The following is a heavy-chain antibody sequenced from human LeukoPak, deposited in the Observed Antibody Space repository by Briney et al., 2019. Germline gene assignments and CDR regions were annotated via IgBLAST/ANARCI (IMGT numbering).Heavy chain of an antibody. CDR1: GFTFSSYS. J-gene: IGHJ4*02. CDR3: ARAGYGDYVDY. V-gene: IGHV3-21*01. CDR2: ISSSSSYI. Sequence: GGSLRLSCAASGFTFSSYSMNWVRQAPGKGLEWVSSISSSSSYIYYADSVKGRFTMSRDNSKNTLYLQMNSLRAEDTAVYYCARAGYGDYVDYWGQGTLVTVSS. D-gene: IGHD4-17*01.